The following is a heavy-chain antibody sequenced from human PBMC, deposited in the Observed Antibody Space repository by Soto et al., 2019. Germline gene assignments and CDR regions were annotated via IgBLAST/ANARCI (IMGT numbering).Heavy chain of an antibody. CDR3: ARIRGLHYYGMDV. CDR2: IYYSGNT. CDR1: GGSISSYY. D-gene: IGHD3-10*01. J-gene: IGHJ6*02. V-gene: IGHV4-59*01. Sequence: QVQLQESGPGLVKPSETLSLTCTVSGGSISSYYWSWIRQPPGKGLEWIGYIYYSGNTNYNPSLKSRVTVSVDTSKNQFTLKLNSVTAADTAVYYCARIRGLHYYGMDVWGQGTTVTVCS.